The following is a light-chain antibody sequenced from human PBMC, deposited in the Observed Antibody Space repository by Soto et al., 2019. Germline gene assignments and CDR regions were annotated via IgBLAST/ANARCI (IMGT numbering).Light chain of an antibody. CDR1: QSVRSTS. J-gene: IGKJ5*01. Sequence: VLTQSPGTPSLSPGERATLSCRASQSVRSTSLAWYQQKPGQAPRLLIYGASSRATGIPDRFSGGGSGTDFTLTISRLEPEDFAVYYCQLNGSSPPITFGQGTRLEMK. V-gene: IGKV3-20*01. CDR3: QLNGSSPPIT. CDR2: GAS.